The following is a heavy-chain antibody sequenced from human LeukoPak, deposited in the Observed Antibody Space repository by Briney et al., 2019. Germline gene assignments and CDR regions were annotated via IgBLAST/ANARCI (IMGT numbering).Heavy chain of an antibody. Sequence: GRSLRLSCAASGFTFSSYGMHWVRQAPGKGLEWVAVIWYDGSNKYYADSVKGRFTISRDNSKNTLYLQMNSLRAEDTAVYHCARAVRPYYYDSSGYSNNWFDPWGQGTLVTVSS. CDR3: ARAVRPYYYDSSGYSNNWFDP. J-gene: IGHJ5*02. D-gene: IGHD3-22*01. CDR2: IWYDGSNK. CDR1: GFTFSSYG. V-gene: IGHV3-33*01.